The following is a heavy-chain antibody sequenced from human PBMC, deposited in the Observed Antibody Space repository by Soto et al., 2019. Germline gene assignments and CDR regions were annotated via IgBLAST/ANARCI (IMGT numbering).Heavy chain of an antibody. CDR2: MNPNSGNT. CDR3: ARERTGTTSNWFDP. D-gene: IGHD1-7*01. V-gene: IGHV1-8*01. J-gene: IGHJ5*02. CDR1: GYTFTSYD. Sequence: QVQLVQSGAEVKKPGASVKVSCKASGYTFTSYDINWVRQATGHGLEWMGWMNPNSGNTVYAQKFQGRVTMTRDTSISTAYMELGSLRSEDTAVYYCARERTGTTSNWFDPWGQGTLVTVSS.